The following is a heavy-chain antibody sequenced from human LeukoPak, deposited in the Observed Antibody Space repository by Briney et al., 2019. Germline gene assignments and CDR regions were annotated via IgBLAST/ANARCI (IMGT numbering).Heavy chain of an antibody. J-gene: IGHJ6*04. D-gene: IGHD5-18*01. Sequence: PGGSLRLSCAASGFTFSSYAMHWVRQAPGKGLEWVAVISYDGSNKYYADSVKGRFTISRDNSKNMLYLQMNSLRAEDTAVYYCARARYSHDYYYGMDVWGKGTTVTVSS. CDR1: GFTFSSYA. V-gene: IGHV3-30*04. CDR2: ISYDGSNK. CDR3: ARARYSHDYYYGMDV.